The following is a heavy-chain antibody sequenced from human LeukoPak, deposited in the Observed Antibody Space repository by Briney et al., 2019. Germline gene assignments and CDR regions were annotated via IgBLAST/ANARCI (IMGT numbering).Heavy chain of an antibody. Sequence: SGGSLRLSCAASGFIFSSYGMHWVRQAPGKGLEWVAVIWYDGSKKYYADSVKGRFTISRDNAKNTLYLQMNSLRAEDTAMYYCARNGFHRTYFDYWGQGTLVTVSS. CDR3: ARNGFHRTYFDY. CDR2: IWYDGSKK. J-gene: IGHJ4*02. CDR1: GFIFSSYG. V-gene: IGHV3-33*01. D-gene: IGHD2-8*01.